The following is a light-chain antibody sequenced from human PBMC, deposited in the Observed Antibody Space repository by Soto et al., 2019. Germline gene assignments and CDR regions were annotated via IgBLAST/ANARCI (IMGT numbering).Light chain of an antibody. CDR2: ATS. CDR3: QQSYKMPS. CDR1: RNVSIY. V-gene: IGKV1-39*01. Sequence: TQCPGSLAASVGDRLTLTRRASRNVSIYLNWYQHKPGKGPTLLIHATSNLQIGVPSRFSGSGSGTEFTLTISSLEPEDFGTYYCQQSYKMPSFGQGTRLEIK. J-gene: IGKJ5*01.